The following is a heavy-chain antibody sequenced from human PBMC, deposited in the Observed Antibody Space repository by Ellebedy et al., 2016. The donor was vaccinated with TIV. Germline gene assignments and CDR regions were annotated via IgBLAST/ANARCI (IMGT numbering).Heavy chain of an antibody. Sequence: MPSETLSLTCTVSGGSFTNSSHSWGWIRQSPGKGLEWLGSIFYTRITYYNPSLRSRITISVDTSKNQFSLKVTSVTAADTAVYYCARQQSSGGWHSYFDHWGRGTLVTVSS. J-gene: IGHJ4*02. CDR2: IFYTRIT. CDR3: ARQQSSGGWHSYFDH. V-gene: IGHV4-39*01. D-gene: IGHD2-15*01. CDR1: GGSFTNSSHS.